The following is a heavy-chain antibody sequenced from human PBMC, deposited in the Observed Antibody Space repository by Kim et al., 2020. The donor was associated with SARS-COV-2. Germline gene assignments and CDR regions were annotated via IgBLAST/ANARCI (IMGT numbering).Heavy chain of an antibody. CDR1: GYSFTTYW. Sequence: GESLKISCEGSGYSFTTYWISWVRQMPGKGLEWMGTIYPGDSDTRYSPSLQGQVTISADKSISTASLQWSSLKASDTAMYYCARSPDNFDWLLSHSLYFDDWGHGTLVTVSS. D-gene: IGHD3-9*01. CDR2: IYPGDSDT. V-gene: IGHV5-51*01. J-gene: IGHJ4*01. CDR3: ARSPDNFDWLLSHSLYFDD.